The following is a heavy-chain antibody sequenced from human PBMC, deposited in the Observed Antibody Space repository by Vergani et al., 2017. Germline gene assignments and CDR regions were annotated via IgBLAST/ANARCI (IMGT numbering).Heavy chain of an antibody. J-gene: IGHJ4*02. CDR2: INPNSGGT. Sequence: QVQLVQSGAEVKKPGSSVKVSCKASGGTFSSYAISWVRQAPGQGLEWMGWINPNSGGTNYAQKFQGRVTMTRDTSISTAYMELSRLRSDDTAVYYCARRVYDILTGYYLDYWGQGTLVTVSS. CDR1: GGTFSSYA. CDR3: ARRVYDILTGYYLDY. V-gene: IGHV1-2*02. D-gene: IGHD3-9*01.